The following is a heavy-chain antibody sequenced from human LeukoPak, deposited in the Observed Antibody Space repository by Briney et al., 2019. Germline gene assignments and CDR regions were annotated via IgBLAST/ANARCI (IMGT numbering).Heavy chain of an antibody. CDR3: AREYTVTTGD. D-gene: IGHD4-17*01. CDR2: IKQDGTEK. J-gene: IGHJ4*02. V-gene: IGHV3-7*03. CDR1: GFSFSSYW. Sequence: PGGSLRLSCAASGFSFSSYWMSWVRQAPGKGLEWVANIKQDGTEKHYVDSVRGRFTISRDNAKSSLYLQMNSLRAEDTAVYYCAREYTVTTGDWGQGTLVTVSS.